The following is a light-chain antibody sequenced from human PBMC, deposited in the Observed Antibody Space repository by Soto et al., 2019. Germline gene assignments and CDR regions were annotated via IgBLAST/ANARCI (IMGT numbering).Light chain of an antibody. CDR3: QQSYSTPRT. CDR1: QSISSY. Sequence: DIQMTQSPSSLSASVGDRVTITCRASQSISSYLNWYQQKPGKAPKLLIYAASSLQSGVPSRFSGSESGTDFTLTISSLQPEDFATYYCQQSYSTPRTFGQGTNLEIK. CDR2: AAS. V-gene: IGKV1-39*01. J-gene: IGKJ2*01.